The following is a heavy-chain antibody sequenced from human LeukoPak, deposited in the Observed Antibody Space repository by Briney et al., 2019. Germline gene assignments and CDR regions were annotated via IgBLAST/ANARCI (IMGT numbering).Heavy chain of an antibody. CDR3: AKVGIEQWLSQGQFFDD. D-gene: IGHD6-19*01. J-gene: IGHJ4*02. V-gene: IGHV3-23*01. CDR1: GFTFSSYG. Sequence: GGSLRLSCAASGFTFSSYGMSWVRQAPGKGLEWVSGISGSGDNTHYADSVKGRFTISRDNSKNTLCLQMTSLRAEDTAVYYCAKVGIEQWLSQGQFFDDWGQGTLVTVSS. CDR2: ISGSGDNT.